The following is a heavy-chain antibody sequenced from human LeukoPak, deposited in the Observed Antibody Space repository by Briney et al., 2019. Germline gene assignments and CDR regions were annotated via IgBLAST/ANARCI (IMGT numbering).Heavy chain of an antibody. CDR1: GFTFSSYW. V-gene: IGHV3-74*01. CDR3: AKDGISSGYHFDY. D-gene: IGHD3-22*01. Sequence: PGGSLRLSCAASGFTFSSYWMHWVRQAPGKGLVWVSRINSDGSSTSYADSVKGRFTISRDNANNTLYLQMNSLRAEDTAVYYCAKDGISSGYHFDYWGQGTLVTVSS. J-gene: IGHJ4*02. CDR2: INSDGSST.